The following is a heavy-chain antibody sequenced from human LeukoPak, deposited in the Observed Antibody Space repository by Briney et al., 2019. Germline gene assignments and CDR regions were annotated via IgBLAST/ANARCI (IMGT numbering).Heavy chain of an antibody. J-gene: IGHJ6*02. V-gene: IGHV3-21*01. CDR1: GFTFSSYS. CDR2: ISSSSSYI. Sequence: PGGSLRLSCAASGFTFSSYSMNWVRQAPGKGLEWVSSISSSSSYIYYADSVKGRFTISRDNAKNSLYLQMNSLRAEDTAVYYCASLGTYCSGGSCYFGKPYYYGMDVWGQGTTVTVSS. CDR3: ASLGTYCSGGSCYFGKPYYYGMDV. D-gene: IGHD2-15*01.